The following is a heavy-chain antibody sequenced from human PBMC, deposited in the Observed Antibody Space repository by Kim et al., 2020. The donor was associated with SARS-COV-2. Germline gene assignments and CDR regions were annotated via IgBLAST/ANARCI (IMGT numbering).Heavy chain of an antibody. Sequence: GGSLRLSCAASGFTFNTYWMSWVRQAPGKGVEWVANVKFDGSEKYYVDSVKGRFTISRDNAKNSLYLQVNSLRVEDTAVYYCARDRYGGNADWGQGTLVTVSS. D-gene: IGHD4-17*01. CDR1: GFTFNTYW. CDR2: VKFDGSEK. CDR3: ARDRYGGNAD. J-gene: IGHJ4*02. V-gene: IGHV3-7*01.